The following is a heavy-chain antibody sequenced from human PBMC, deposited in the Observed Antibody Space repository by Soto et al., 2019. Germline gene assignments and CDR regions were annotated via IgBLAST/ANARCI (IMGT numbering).Heavy chain of an antibody. D-gene: IGHD3-10*01. J-gene: IGHJ6*03. V-gene: IGHV3-66*01. CDR1: GFTVSSNY. CDR3: ARARTYYYGSGTPTRYYYYMDV. CDR2: IYSGGST. Sequence: GGSLRLSCAASGFTVSSNYMSWVRQAPGKGLEWVSVIYSGGSTYYADSVKGRFTISRDNSKNTLYLQMNSLRAGDTAVYYCARARTYYYGSGTPTRYYYYMDVWGKGTTVTVSS.